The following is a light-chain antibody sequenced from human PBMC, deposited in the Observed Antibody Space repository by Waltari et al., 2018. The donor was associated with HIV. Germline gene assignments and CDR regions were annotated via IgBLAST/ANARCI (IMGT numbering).Light chain of an antibody. CDR2: WAS. V-gene: IGKV4-1*01. CDR1: QSIFYNSNNKNY. Sequence: DIVMTQSPDSLAVSLGERATINCKSSQSIFYNSNNKNYLAWYQQKPGQPPKRLIYWASTRESGVPDRFSGSGSGTYFTLTISSLQAEDVAVYYCQQYFTSPVTFGQGTKLEIK. CDR3: QQYFTSPVT. J-gene: IGKJ2*01.